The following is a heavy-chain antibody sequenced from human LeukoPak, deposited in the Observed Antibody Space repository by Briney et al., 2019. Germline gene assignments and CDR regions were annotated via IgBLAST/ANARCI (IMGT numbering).Heavy chain of an antibody. J-gene: IGHJ6*03. D-gene: IGHD2-15*01. CDR3: ARDMGQYCSGGSCYSNYYYYYMDV. V-gene: IGHV4-59*12. CDR1: GGSISSYY. Sequence: SETLSLTCTVSGGSISSYYWSWIRQPPGKGLEWIGYIYYSGSTNYNPSLKSGVTISVEKYKNQFALKLGSVTAADTAVYYCARDMGQYCSGGSCYSNYYYYYMDVWGKGTTVTISS. CDR2: IYYSGST.